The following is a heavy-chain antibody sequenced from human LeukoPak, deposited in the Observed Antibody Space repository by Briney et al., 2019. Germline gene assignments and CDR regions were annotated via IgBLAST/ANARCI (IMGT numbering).Heavy chain of an antibody. CDR2: IIPILGIA. J-gene: IGHJ4*02. CDR3: ARDDVDYGDTRSDY. D-gene: IGHD4-17*01. V-gene: IGHV1-69*04. CDR1: GGTFSSYA. Sequence: SVKVSCKASGGTFSSYAISWVRQAPGQGLEWMGRIIPILGIANYAQKFQGRVTITADKSTSTAYMELSSLRSEDTAVYYCARDDVDYGDTRSDYWGQGTLVTVSS.